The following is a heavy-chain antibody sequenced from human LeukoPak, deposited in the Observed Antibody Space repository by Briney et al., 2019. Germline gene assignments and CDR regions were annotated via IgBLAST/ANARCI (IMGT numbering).Heavy chain of an antibody. CDR2: ISSSGSYI. CDR1: GFTFSSYS. Sequence: AGGSLRLSCAASGFTFSSYSMNWVRQAPGKGLEWVSSISSSGSYIYYADSVKGRFTISRDNAKNSLYLQMNSLRAEDTAVYYCARVHRRLGYSSSWYGKPGLDYWGQGTLVTVSS. CDR3: ARVHRRLGYSSSWYGKPGLDY. D-gene: IGHD6-13*01. V-gene: IGHV3-21*01. J-gene: IGHJ4*02.